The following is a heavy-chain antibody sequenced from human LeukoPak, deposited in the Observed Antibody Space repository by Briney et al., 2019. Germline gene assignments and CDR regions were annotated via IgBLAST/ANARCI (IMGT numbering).Heavy chain of an antibody. CDR3: ASGPISGYSYGFPFFLGFDY. CDR2: ISAYNGNT. J-gene: IGHJ4*02. Sequence: ASVKVSCKASGYTFTSYGISWVRQAPGQGLEWMGWISAYNGNTNYAQKLQGRVTMTTDTSTSTAYMELRSLRSDDTAVYYYASGPISGYSYGFPFFLGFDYWGQGTLVTVSS. CDR1: GYTFTSYG. D-gene: IGHD5-18*01. V-gene: IGHV1-18*01.